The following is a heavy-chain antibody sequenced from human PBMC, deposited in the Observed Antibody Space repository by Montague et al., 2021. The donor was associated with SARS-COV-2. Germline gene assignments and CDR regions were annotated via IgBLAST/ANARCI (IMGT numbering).Heavy chain of an antibody. J-gene: IGHJ6*02. CDR3: ARHPFSNTIFGRADCYCVDV. D-gene: IGHD3-3*01. CDR1: GGSISSSSYY. CDR2: INYNGNT. V-gene: IGHV4-39*01. Sequence: SETLSLTCTVSGGSISSSSYYWGWIPQPPGKGLEWMGNINYNGNTYYKPSLKSRVTISVDPSKNQFSLKLSSVTAADTAVYYCARHPFSNTIFGRADCYCVDVWGQGTTVTVSS.